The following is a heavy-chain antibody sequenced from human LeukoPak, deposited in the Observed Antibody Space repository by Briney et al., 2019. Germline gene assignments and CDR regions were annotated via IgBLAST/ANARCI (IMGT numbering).Heavy chain of an antibody. J-gene: IGHJ1*01. CDR3: ARAFIKRAEYFQH. V-gene: IGHV3-30-3*01. D-gene: IGHD3-10*01. CDR1: GFTFSSYA. CDR2: ISYDGSNK. Sequence: PGGSLRLSCAASGFTFSSYAMHWVRQAPGKGLEWVAVISYDGSNKYYADSVKGRFTISRDNSKNTLYLRMNSLRAEDTAVYYCARAFIKRAEYFQHWGQGTLVTVSS.